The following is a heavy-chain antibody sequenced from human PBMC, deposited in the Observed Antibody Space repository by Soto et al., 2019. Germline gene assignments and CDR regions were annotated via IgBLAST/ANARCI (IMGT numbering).Heavy chain of an antibody. Sequence: EVQLLESGGGVVQPGGSLRLSCAASGFTFSDYAMSWVRQTPGKGLQWVSGVGGSDDDKHYADSVRGRFTVSRDNSKNTLYLQMNSLRADDTAIYDCAKDATSVNGVWDPFDMWGQGTEVTVSS. CDR3: AKDATSVNGVWDPFDM. V-gene: IGHV3-23*01. J-gene: IGHJ3*02. D-gene: IGHD2-8*01. CDR1: GFTFSDYA. CDR2: VGGSDDDK.